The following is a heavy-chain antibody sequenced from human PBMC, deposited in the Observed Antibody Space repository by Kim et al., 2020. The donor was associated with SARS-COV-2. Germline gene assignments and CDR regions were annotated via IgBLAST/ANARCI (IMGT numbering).Heavy chain of an antibody. CDR3: ARDWDDYDILTGYYGAFDY. Sequence: DGITISNDNSKQTLYLKMNSLRAEDTAVYYCARDWDDYDILTGYYGAFDYWGQGTLVTVSS. D-gene: IGHD3-9*01. J-gene: IGHJ4*02. V-gene: IGHV3-30*01.